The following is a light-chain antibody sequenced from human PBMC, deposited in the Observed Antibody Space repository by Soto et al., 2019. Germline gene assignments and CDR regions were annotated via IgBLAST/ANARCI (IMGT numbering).Light chain of an antibody. CDR1: QALSNY. Sequence: DIQLTQSPSVLSASVGDTVTITCRASQALSNYLAWYQQKPGKAPDLLIYSASTLQSGVPSRFSGSGSETEFSLTIRAVQPEDFATYYCQQLSRYPLTFGGGTKVHIK. CDR3: QQLSRYPLT. CDR2: SAS. V-gene: IGKV1-9*01. J-gene: IGKJ4*01.